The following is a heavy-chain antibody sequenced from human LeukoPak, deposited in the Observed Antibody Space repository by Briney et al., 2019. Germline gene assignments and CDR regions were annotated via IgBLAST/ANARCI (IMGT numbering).Heavy chain of an antibody. V-gene: IGHV1-18*01. CDR3: AREIEAVTYYGMDV. CDR1: GYTFTSYG. CDR2: ISAYNGNT. J-gene: IGHJ6*02. Sequence: ASVKVSCKASGYTFTSYGISWVRQAPGQGLEWMGWISAYNGNTNCAQKLQGRVTMTTDTSTSTAYMELRSLRSDDTAVYYCAREIEAVTYYGMDVWGQGTTVTVSS. D-gene: IGHD2-21*01.